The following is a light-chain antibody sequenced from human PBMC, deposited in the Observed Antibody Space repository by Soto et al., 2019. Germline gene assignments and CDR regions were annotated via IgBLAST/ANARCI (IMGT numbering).Light chain of an antibody. CDR3: QQYGSAGT. V-gene: IGKV3-20*01. CDR2: GAS. J-gene: IGKJ1*01. Sequence: EIVLTQSPGTLSLSPGERATLSCRASQSVSNNYLAWYQQKPGQAPRLLIYGASNRATGIPDRFSGSGSGTDFTRTISRLEPEDFEVYYCQQYGSAGTFGQGTKVEIK. CDR1: QSVSNNY.